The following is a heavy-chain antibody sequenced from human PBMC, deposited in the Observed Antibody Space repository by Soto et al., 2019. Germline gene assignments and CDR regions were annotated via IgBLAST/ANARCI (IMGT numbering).Heavy chain of an antibody. CDR2: INPTGGST. CDR1: GYTFTNQY. V-gene: IGHV1-46*01. Sequence: QVQLVQSGAEVRKPGASVKVSCKAAGYTFTNQYIHWVRQAPGQGLGWMGIINPTGGSTTYAQKFQGRISMTGDTSTSTVYMDLSSLRSEDTAVYYCAREGSYYFDNRLDYWGQGTLVTVSS. J-gene: IGHJ4*02. D-gene: IGHD3-22*01. CDR3: AREGSYYFDNRLDY.